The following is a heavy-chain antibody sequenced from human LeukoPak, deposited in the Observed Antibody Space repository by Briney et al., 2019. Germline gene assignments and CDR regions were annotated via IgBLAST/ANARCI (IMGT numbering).Heavy chain of an antibody. V-gene: IGHV3-7*04. Sequence: GRSLRLSCAASGFTFSSYWMSWVRQAPGKGLEWVANIKQDGSEKYYVDSVKGRFTISRDNAKNSLYLQMNSLRAEDTAVYYCARSSSWYPDWFDPWGQGTLVTVSS. CDR3: ARSSSWYPDWFDP. CDR1: GFTFSSYW. CDR2: IKQDGSEK. J-gene: IGHJ5*02. D-gene: IGHD6-13*01.